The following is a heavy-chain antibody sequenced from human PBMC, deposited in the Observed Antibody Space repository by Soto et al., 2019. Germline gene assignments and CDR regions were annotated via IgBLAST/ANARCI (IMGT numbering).Heavy chain of an antibody. Sequence: ASVKVSFKASGYTFTSYYMHWVRQAPGQGLEWMGIINPSGGSTSYAQKFQGRVTMTRDSSTSTVYMELSSLRSEDTAVYYCASGSGGCSGGSCYSGWFDPWGQGTLVTVSS. CDR1: GYTFTSYY. J-gene: IGHJ5*02. V-gene: IGHV1-46*01. CDR2: INPSGGST. D-gene: IGHD2-15*01. CDR3: ASGSGGCSGGSCYSGWFDP.